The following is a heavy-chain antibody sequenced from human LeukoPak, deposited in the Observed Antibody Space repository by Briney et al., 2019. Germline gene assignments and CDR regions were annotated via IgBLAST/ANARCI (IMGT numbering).Heavy chain of an antibody. CDR3: VKDWSFSGWAYYFDY. V-gene: IGHV3-23*01. CDR1: GITFSSHG. D-gene: IGHD6-19*01. J-gene: IGHJ4*02. Sequence: GGSLRLSCAVSGITFSSHGMSWVRQAPGKGLEWVSAISGSGDTTYYADSVKGRFTISRDNSKNTLYLQMNSLGAEDTAVYYCVKDWSFSGWAYYFDYWGQGTLMTVSS. CDR2: ISGSGDTT.